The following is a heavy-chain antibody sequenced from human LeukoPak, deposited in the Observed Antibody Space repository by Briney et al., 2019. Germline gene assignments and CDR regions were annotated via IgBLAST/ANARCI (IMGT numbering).Heavy chain of an antibody. Sequence: GGSLRLSCAASGFTFSSYGMHWVRQAPGKGLEWVAVIWYDGSNKYYADSVKGRFTISRDNSKNTLYLQMNSLRAEDTAVYYCAREGYYDFWSGYPIYYYYYGMDVWGQGTTVTVSS. CDR2: IWYDGSNK. D-gene: IGHD3-3*01. J-gene: IGHJ6*02. CDR3: AREGYYDFWSGYPIYYYYYGMDV. CDR1: GFTFSSYG. V-gene: IGHV3-33*01.